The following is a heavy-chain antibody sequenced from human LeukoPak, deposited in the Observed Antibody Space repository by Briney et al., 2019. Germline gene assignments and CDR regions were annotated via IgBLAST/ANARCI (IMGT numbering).Heavy chain of an antibody. J-gene: IGHJ5*02. D-gene: IGHD2/OR15-2a*01. V-gene: IGHV4-39*07. CDR1: SGSISSSSYY. Sequence: SETLSLTCTVSSGSISSSSYYWGWIRQPPGKGLEWIGSIFYGGSTFYNPSLKSRATISVDTSKNQISLNLSSVTAADTAVYYCARDAKRFYAANWFDPWGQGTLVTVSS. CDR2: IFYGGST. CDR3: ARDAKRFYAANWFDP.